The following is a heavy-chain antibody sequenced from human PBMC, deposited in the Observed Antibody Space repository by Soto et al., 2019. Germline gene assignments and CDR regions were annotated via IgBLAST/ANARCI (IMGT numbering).Heavy chain of an antibody. D-gene: IGHD3-10*01. Sequence: PSETLSLTCTVSGGAISSYYWSWIRQPPGKGLEWIGYIYYSGSTNYNPSLKSRVTISVDTTKNQFSLKLSSVTAADTAVYYCARLKVPVLLWFGEFPERHYYMDVWGKGTTVTVSS. CDR1: GGAISSYY. J-gene: IGHJ6*03. CDR2: IYYSGST. CDR3: ARLKVPVLLWFGEFPERHYYMDV. V-gene: IGHV4-59*08.